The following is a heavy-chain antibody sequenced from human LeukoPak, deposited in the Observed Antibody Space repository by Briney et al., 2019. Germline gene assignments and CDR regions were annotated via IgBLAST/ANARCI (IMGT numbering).Heavy chain of an antibody. Sequence: KTSETLSLTCALSGGSFNGYHWTWIRQSPHKGLEWIGEINYMGGTTYNPSFKSRVTISGDASKNEFSLEMTSVTAADTAVYYCARDGVTIFKGEPYWGQGTAVTVSS. CDR1: GGSFNGYH. CDR2: INYMGGT. D-gene: IGHD3-3*02. V-gene: IGHV4-34*01. CDR3: ARDGVTIFKGEPY. J-gene: IGHJ4*02.